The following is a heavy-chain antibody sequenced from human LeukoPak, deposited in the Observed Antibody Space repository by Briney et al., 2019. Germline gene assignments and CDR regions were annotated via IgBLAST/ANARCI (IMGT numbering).Heavy chain of an antibody. CDR2: IYPGYSDT. CDR1: GYSFTSYW. Sequence: VESLKIYCKGSGYSFTSYWIGWVRHMPGKGLDWMGIIYPGYSDTRYSPSFQGQVTISADNSISTAYLQWSSLKASDTAMYYCARRRRTDRAFDIWGQGTMVTVSS. V-gene: IGHV5-51*01. D-gene: IGHD1-1*01. J-gene: IGHJ3*02. CDR3: ARRRRTDRAFDI.